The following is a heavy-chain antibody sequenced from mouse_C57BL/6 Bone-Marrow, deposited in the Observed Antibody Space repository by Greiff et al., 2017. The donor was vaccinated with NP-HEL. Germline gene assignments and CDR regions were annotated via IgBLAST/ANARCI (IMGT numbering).Heavy chain of an antibody. V-gene: IGHV6-6*01. D-gene: IGHD2-2*01. J-gene: IGHJ4*01. CDR1: GFTFSDAW. CDR3: TPHGYVYAMDY. Sequence: EVQVVESGGGLVQPGGSMKLSCAASGFTFSDAWMDWVRQSPEKGLEWVAEIRNKANNHATYYAESVKGRFTISRDDSKSSVYLQMNSLRAEDTGIYYCTPHGYVYAMDYWGQGTSVTVSS. CDR2: IRNKANNHAT.